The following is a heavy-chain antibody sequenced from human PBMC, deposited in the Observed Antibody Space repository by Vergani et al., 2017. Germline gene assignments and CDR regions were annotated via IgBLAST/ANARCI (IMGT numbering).Heavy chain of an antibody. D-gene: IGHD5-12*01. CDR1: GFTFGDYA. J-gene: IGHJ6*02. Sequence: EVQLVESGGGLVQPGRSLRLSCTASGFTFGDYAMSWFRQAPGKGLEWVGFIRSKAYGGTTEYAAYVKGRFTIARDDSKSIAYLQMNSLKTEDTAVYYCTRGLGDGGYSGYDYYYGMDVWGQGTTVTVSS. CDR2: IRSKAYGGTT. V-gene: IGHV3-49*03. CDR3: TRGLGDGGYSGYDYYYGMDV.